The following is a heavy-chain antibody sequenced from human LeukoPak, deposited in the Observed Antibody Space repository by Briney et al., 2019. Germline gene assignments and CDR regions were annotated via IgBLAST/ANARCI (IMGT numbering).Heavy chain of an antibody. J-gene: IGHJ4*02. CDR1: GGSIDSYH. D-gene: IGHD3-22*01. V-gene: IGHV4-4*07. CDR3: ARVTGYMIEDYFDY. CDR2: IYTSGST. Sequence: SETLSLTCTVSGGSIDSYHWSWIRHPAGRGLEWIGRIYTSGSTNYNPSLKSRVTMSVDTSKNQFSLKLSSVTAADTAVYYCARVTGYMIEDYFDYWGQGTLVTVSS.